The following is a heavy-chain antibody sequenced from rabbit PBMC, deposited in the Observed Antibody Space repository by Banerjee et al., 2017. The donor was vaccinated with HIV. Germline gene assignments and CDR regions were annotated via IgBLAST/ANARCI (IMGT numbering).Heavy chain of an antibody. CDR2: IYAGSSGNT. Sequence: QSLEESGGDLVKPGASLTLTCTASGFSFSGSYYMCWVRQAPGEVLEWIACIYAGSSGNTYFASCAKGQFTISKTSSSTVTLQMTSLTAADTATYFCARGSSYYTYFNLWGPGTLVTVS. D-gene: IGHD8-1*01. CDR3: ARGSSYYTYFNL. CDR1: GFSFSGSYY. J-gene: IGHJ4*01. V-gene: IGHV1S40*01.